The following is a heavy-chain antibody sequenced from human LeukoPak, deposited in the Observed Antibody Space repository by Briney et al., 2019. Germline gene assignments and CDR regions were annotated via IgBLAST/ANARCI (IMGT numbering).Heavy chain of an antibody. CDR1: GYTFTGYY. D-gene: IGHD2-2*01. J-gene: IGHJ3*02. Sequence: GASVKVSCKASGYTFTGYYMHWVRQAPGQGLEWMGWINPNSGGTNYAQKFQGRVTMTRDTSISTAYMELSRLRSDDTAVYYCARPLRQLRALEAFDIWGQGTMVTVSS. CDR3: ARPLRQLRALEAFDI. V-gene: IGHV1-2*02. CDR2: INPNSGGT.